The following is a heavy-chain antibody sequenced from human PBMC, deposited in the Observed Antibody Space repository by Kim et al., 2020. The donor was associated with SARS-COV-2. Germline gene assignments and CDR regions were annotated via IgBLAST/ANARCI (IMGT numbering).Heavy chain of an antibody. Sequence: SETLSLTCTVSGGSISSYYWSWIRQPPGKGLEWIGYIYYSGSTNYNPSLKSRVTISVDTSKNQFSLKLSSVTAADTAVYYCAREGRMYSSSWGDGFDIWGQGTMVTVSS. CDR1: GGSISSYY. CDR2: IYYSGST. D-gene: IGHD6-13*01. CDR3: AREGRMYSSSWGDGFDI. J-gene: IGHJ3*02. V-gene: IGHV4-59*01.